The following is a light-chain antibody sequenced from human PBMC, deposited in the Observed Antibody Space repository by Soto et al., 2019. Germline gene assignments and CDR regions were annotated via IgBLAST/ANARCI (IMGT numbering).Light chain of an antibody. J-gene: IGKJ5*01. V-gene: IGKV3-20*01. CDR3: QQYGSSRSIT. Sequence: VLTQSPGTLSSFLGERATLSCRARQSVRSSYLAWYQQKPGQAPRPLIFGASSRATGIPDRFSGSGSGTDFDLIINRLEPEDVAVYYCQQYGSSRSITFGQGTRLEIK. CDR2: GAS. CDR1: QSVRSSY.